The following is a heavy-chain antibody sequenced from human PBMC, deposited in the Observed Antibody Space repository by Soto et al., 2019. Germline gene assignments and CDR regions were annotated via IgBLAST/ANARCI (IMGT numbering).Heavy chain of an antibody. D-gene: IGHD7-27*01. V-gene: IGHV3-23*01. CDR2: ISGSGGST. Sequence: GGSLRLSCAASGFTFSSYAMSWVRQAPGKGLEWVSAISGSGGSTYYAAPVKGRFAISRDDSKDMVYLQMDSLKTEDTAAYYCTTDSLFTGEVVCFDFWGHGTLVTVSS. CDR3: TTDSLFTGEVVCFDF. J-gene: IGHJ4*01. CDR1: GFTFSSYA.